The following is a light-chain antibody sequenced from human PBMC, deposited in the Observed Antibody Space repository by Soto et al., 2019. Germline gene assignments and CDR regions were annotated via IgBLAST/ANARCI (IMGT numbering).Light chain of an antibody. CDR3: QQLNIDSYPIT. CDR1: QGISSF. V-gene: IGKV1-9*01. J-gene: IGKJ5*01. Sequence: IQLTQSPSSLSASIGDRVTITCRASQGISSFFAWYQQKPGKAPKLLIYAASTLQSGIPSRFSGSGSGTDFTLTISSLQPEDFATYYCQQLNIDSYPITFGQGTRL. CDR2: AAS.